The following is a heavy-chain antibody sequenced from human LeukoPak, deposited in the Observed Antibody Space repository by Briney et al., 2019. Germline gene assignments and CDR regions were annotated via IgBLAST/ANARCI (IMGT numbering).Heavy chain of an antibody. CDR1: GFTFSSYS. D-gene: IGHD6-19*01. CDR2: ISSSSSYI. CDR3: ARVFSSGWTVDY. J-gene: IGHJ4*02. V-gene: IGHV3-21*01. Sequence: GGSLRLSCAASGFTFSSYSMNWVRQAPGKGLEWVSSISSSSSYIYYADSVKGRFTISRDNAKNSLYLQMNSLRAEDTAVYYCARVFSSGWTVDYWGQGTLVTVPS.